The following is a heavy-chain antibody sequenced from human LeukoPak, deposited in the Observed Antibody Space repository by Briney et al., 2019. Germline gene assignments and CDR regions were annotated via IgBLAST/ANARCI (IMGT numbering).Heavy chain of an antibody. Sequence: GGSLRLSCAASGFTFSSYEMNWVRQAPGKGLEWVSYISSSGTTIYNADSVKGRFAISRDNAKNSLYLQMNSLRAEDTAVYYCAREGYYDSSSYLSYDAFDIWGQGTMVTVSS. CDR1: GFTFSSYE. V-gene: IGHV3-48*03. J-gene: IGHJ3*02. D-gene: IGHD3-22*01. CDR2: ISSSGTTI. CDR3: AREGYYDSSSYLSYDAFDI.